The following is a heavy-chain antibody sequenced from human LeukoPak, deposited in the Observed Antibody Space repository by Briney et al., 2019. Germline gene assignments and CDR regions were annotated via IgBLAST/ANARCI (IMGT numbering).Heavy chain of an antibody. J-gene: IGHJ5*02. D-gene: IGHD2-2*01. CDR3: ARGRYQLSP. CDR1: NGSINTYY. CDR2: IHYSGST. V-gene: IGHV4-59*01. Sequence: SETLSLTCTVSNGSINTYYWSWIRQPPGKGLEWIGYIHYSGSTNYNPSLKSRVTITVDTSKNQFSLKLSSVTAADTAVYYCARGRYQLSPWGQGTLVAVSS.